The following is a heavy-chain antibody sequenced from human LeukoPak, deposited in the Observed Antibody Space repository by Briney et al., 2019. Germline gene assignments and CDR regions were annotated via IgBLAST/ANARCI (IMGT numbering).Heavy chain of an antibody. CDR2: IYSGGST. CDR1: GFTFSSYA. Sequence: GGSLRLSCAASGFTFSSYAMSWVRQAPGKGLEWVSVIYSGGSTYYADPVKGRFTISRDNSKNTLYLQMNSLRAEDTAVYYCARMYYDILTGYFDYWGQGTLVTVSS. V-gene: IGHV3-66*01. D-gene: IGHD3-9*01. J-gene: IGHJ4*02. CDR3: ARMYYDILTGYFDY.